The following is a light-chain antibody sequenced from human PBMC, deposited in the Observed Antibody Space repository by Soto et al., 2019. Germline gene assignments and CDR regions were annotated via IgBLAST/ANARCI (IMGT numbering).Light chain of an antibody. J-gene: IGKJ1*01. Sequence: EIVLTQSPGTLSVSPGERATLSCRASQTIGSNHLAWYQQKPGQAPSLLIYGTSSRATGIQDRFSGSGSGTEFTLTITRLEPEDSAIYYCQQYVSWTFGQGTKVEIK. CDR3: QQYVSWT. CDR1: QTIGSNH. V-gene: IGKV3-20*01. CDR2: GTS.